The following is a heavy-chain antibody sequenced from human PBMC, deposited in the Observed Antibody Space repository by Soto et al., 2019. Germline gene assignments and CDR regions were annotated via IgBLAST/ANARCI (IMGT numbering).Heavy chain of an antibody. CDR3: ASGTNGAFFVY. CDR1: GFTFSSHA. Sequence: PGGSLRLSCAVSGFTFSSHAMHWVRQPPGKGLEWVALIYTDGSNKYYADSVKGRFTISRDNVKNSLYLQMNSLRAEDTAVYYCASGTNGAFFVYWGQGILVTVSS. J-gene: IGHJ4*02. CDR2: IYTDGSNK. D-gene: IGHD2-8*01. V-gene: IGHV3-30*04.